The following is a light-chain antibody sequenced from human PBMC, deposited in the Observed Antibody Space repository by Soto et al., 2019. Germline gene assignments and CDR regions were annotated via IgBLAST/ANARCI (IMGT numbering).Light chain of an antibody. J-gene: IGKJ5*01. Sequence: ESVLTQSPATPSVSPGERATLSCRASQSVSSSFLAWYQQKAGQAPRLLIYGASSRATGIPDRFSGSGSGTDFTLTISRLEPEDFAVYYCQQYGSSPLTFGQGTRLEI. V-gene: IGKV3-20*01. CDR1: QSVSSSF. CDR2: GAS. CDR3: QQYGSSPLT.